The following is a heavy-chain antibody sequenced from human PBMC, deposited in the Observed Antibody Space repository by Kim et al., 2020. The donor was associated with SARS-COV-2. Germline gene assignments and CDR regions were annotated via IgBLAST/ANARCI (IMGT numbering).Heavy chain of an antibody. J-gene: IGHJ6*02. D-gene: IGHD2-2*01. CDR1: GGTFSSYA. V-gene: IGHV1-69*13. Sequence: SVKVSCKASGGTFSSYAISWVRQAPGQGLEWMGGIIPIFGTANYAQKFQGRVTITADESTSTAYMELSSLRSEDTAVYYCAMGHCSSTSCYAALYYYYGMDVWGQGTTVTVSS. CDR2: IIPIFGTA. CDR3: AMGHCSSTSCYAALYYYYGMDV.